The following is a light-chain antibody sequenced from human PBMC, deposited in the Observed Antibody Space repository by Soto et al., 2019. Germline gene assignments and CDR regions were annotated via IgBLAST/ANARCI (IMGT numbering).Light chain of an antibody. J-gene: IGKJ4*01. CDR3: QKYNSAPSLT. CDR1: QGISNY. CDR2: AAS. V-gene: IGKV1-27*01. Sequence: DIQMTQSPSSLSASVGDRVTITCRASQGISNYLAWYQQKPGKVPKLLIYAASTLQAGVPSRFSGSGSGTDFTLTISSLQPEDVATYYCQKYNSAPSLTFGGGTKVEIK.